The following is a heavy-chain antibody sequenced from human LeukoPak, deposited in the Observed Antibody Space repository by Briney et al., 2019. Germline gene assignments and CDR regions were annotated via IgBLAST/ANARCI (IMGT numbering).Heavy chain of an antibody. CDR3: ARRSSYYDSSGYYPFDY. Sequence: SETLSPTCTVSGGSISSSSYYWGWIRQPPGKGLEWIGSIYYSGSTYYNPSLKSRVTISVDTSKNQFSLKLSSVTAADTAVYCCARRSSYYDSSGYYPFDYWGQGTLVTVSS. J-gene: IGHJ4*02. D-gene: IGHD3-22*01. CDR2: IYYSGST. CDR1: GGSISSSSYY. V-gene: IGHV4-39*01.